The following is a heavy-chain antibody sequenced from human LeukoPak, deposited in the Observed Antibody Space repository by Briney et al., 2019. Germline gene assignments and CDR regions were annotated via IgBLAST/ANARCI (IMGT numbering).Heavy chain of an antibody. CDR2: IYTSGST. CDR3: ARSLPDFGVVTLFDY. Sequence: SETLSLTCTVSGGSISSYYWSWIRQPPGKRLEWIGYIYTSGSTNYNPSLKSRVTISVDTSKNQFSLKLSSVTAADTAVYYCARSLPDFGVVTLFDYWGQGTLVTVSS. V-gene: IGHV4-4*09. J-gene: IGHJ4*02. D-gene: IGHD3-3*01. CDR1: GGSISSYY.